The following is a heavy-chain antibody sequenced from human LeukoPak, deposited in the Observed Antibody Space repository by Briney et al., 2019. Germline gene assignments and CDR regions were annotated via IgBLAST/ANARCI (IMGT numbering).Heavy chain of an antibody. J-gene: IGHJ4*02. V-gene: IGHV3-23*01. CDR1: GFTFTDSW. Sequence: GGSLRLSCEASGFTFTDSWMSWVRQAPGKGLEWVSSISSSGRNTYYADSVKGRFTISRDNSENTLYLQVSSLRAEDTAVYYCAKRDRPCSGDCSAPYYFDYWGQGTLVTVSS. D-gene: IGHD2-21*02. CDR2: ISSSGRNT. CDR3: AKRDRPCSGDCSAPYYFDY.